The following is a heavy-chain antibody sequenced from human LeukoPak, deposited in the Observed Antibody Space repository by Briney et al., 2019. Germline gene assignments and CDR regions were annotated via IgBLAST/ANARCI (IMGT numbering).Heavy chain of an antibody. V-gene: IGHV4-59*01. Sequence: PSETLSLTCSVSGGSISTYYWNWIRQPPGKGLEWIGYIYNTGTTNYNPSLKSRVTISVDTSKNQFSLHLRSVNAADTAVYYCARKSPAGYFNFDYWGQGTLVAVSS. CDR3: ARKSPAGYFNFDY. CDR2: IYNTGTT. J-gene: IGHJ4*02. CDR1: GGSISTYY. D-gene: IGHD2/OR15-2a*01.